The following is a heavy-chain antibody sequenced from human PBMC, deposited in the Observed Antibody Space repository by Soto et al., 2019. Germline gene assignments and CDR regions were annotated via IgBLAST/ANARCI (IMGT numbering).Heavy chain of an antibody. CDR1: GYTFSNYN. CDR3: AREAASDPSSYYHYMDV. D-gene: IGHD3-10*01. J-gene: IGHJ6*03. Sequence: QEQLVQSGAEVKKPGAPVKVSCKASGYTFSNYNINWVRQASGQGLEWMGWMNPDSGNTGYAEKFQGRVTMTRNSSISTAYMELSGLRSEDTAVYYCAREAASDPSSYYHYMDVWGKGTTVTVSS. V-gene: IGHV1-8*01. CDR2: MNPDSGNT.